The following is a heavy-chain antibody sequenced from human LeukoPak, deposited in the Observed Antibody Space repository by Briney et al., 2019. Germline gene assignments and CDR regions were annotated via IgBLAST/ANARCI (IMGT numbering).Heavy chain of an antibody. V-gene: IGHV3-30*02. CDR1: GFTFNNYG. J-gene: IGHJ5*02. CDR3: ARDRIAAPREWFDP. D-gene: IGHD6-13*01. CDR2: IQYDGYNK. Sequence: GGSLRLSCAASGFTFNNYGIHWVRQAPGKGLEWVTFIQYDGYNKYYADSVKGRFTISRDNSKNTLYLQMNSLRVEDTAVYYCARDRIAAPREWFDPWGQGTLVTVSS.